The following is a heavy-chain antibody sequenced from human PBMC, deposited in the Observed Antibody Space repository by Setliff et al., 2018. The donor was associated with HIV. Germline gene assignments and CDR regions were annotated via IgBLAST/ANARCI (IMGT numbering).Heavy chain of an antibody. V-gene: IGHV4-34*01. Sequence: SETLSLTCAVYGGSLSGDYWSWIRQPPGKGLEWVGEINQSGSTNYNPSLKSRVIISVDTSKNQLSLKLSSVTAADTAMYYCARGRGRTFYYDSSGSRAFDIWGQGTMVTVSS. J-gene: IGHJ3*02. CDR3: ARGRGRTFYYDSSGSRAFDI. CDR1: GGSLSGDY. D-gene: IGHD3-22*01. CDR2: INQSGST.